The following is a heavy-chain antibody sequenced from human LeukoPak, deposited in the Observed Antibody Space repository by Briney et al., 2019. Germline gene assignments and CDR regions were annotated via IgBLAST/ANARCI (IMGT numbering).Heavy chain of an antibody. CDR3: ARVTLVGSGSYP. D-gene: IGHD3-10*01. V-gene: IGHV3-21*01. CDR1: GFTFNNYT. CDR2: ISGDGVSP. J-gene: IGHJ4*02. Sequence: SGGSLRLSCAASGFTFNNYTLTWVRQTPGKGLECVSAISGDGVSPYYADSVRGRFTISRDNAKNSLYLQMNSLRAEDTAVYYCARVTLVGSGSYPWGQGTLVTVSS.